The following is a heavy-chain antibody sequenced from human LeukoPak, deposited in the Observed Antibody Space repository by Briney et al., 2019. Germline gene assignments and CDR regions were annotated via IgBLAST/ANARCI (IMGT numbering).Heavy chain of an antibody. CDR3: AKERAGMGADAFDI. CDR2: ISYDGRNE. CDR1: GFTFSSYA. D-gene: IGHD1-26*01. J-gene: IGHJ3*02. Sequence: GGSLRLSCAASGFTFSSYAMNWVRQAPGKGLEWVAMISYDGRNEYYVDSVKGRFTISRDNSKNTLYLQMNSLRAEDTAVYYCAKERAGMGADAFDIWGQGTMVTVSS. V-gene: IGHV3-30*18.